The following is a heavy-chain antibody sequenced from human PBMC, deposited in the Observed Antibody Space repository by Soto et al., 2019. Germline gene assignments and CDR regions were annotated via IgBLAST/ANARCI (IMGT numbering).Heavy chain of an antibody. CDR1: GYTFTGYY. D-gene: IGHD5-12*01. J-gene: IGHJ3*02. CDR3: ARDPSGDGYNSDDAFES. V-gene: IGHV1-2*04. Sequence: ASVKVSCKASGYTFTGYYMHWVRQAPGQGLEWMGWINPNSGGTNYAQKFQGWVTMTRDTSISTAYMELSRLRSDDTAVYYCARDPSGDGYNSDDAFESWGQGTMVTVS. CDR2: INPNSGGT.